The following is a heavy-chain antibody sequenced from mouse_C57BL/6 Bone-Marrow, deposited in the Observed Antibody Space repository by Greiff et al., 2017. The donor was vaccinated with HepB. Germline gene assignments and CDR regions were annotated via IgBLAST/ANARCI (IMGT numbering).Heavy chain of an antibody. CDR3: AGPVITTVVAPAY. J-gene: IGHJ3*01. V-gene: IGHV7-3*01. Sequence: EVQLVESGGGLVQPGGSLSLSCAASGFTFTDYYMSWVRQPPGKALEWLGFIRNKANGYTTEYSASVKGRFTISRANSKSILYLQMNALRAEDSATYYCAGPVITTVVAPAYWGQGTLVTVSA. D-gene: IGHD1-1*01. CDR2: IRNKANGYTT. CDR1: GFTFTDYY.